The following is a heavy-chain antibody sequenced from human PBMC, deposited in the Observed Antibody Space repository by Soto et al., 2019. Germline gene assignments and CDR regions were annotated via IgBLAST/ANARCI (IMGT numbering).Heavy chain of an antibody. V-gene: IGHV4-59*08. D-gene: IGHD3-9*01. CDR1: GGSISSYY. CDR3: ARQVGWTDYDILTGYYSLASWFDP. Sequence: SETLSLTCTVSGGSISSYYWSWIRQPPGKGLEWIGYIYYSGSTNYNPSLKSRVTISVDTSKNQFSLKKSSVTAADTDVYYFARQVGWTDYDILTGYYSLASWFDPWGQGTLVIVSS. CDR2: IYYSGST. J-gene: IGHJ5*02.